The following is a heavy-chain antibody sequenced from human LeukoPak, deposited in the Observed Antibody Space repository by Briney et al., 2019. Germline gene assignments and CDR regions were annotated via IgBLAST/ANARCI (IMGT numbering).Heavy chain of an antibody. CDR2: INPSGGST. CDR1: GYTFTXYY. J-gene: IGHJ1*01. Sequence: VXVSXXASGYTFTXYYMHWVRQAPGQGLEWMGIINPSGGSTSYAQKFQGRVTMTRDTSTSTVYMELSSLRSEDTAVYYCANRAGKGLYFQHWGQGTLVTVSS. D-gene: IGHD3-10*01. CDR3: ANRAGKGLYFQH. V-gene: IGHV1-46*01.